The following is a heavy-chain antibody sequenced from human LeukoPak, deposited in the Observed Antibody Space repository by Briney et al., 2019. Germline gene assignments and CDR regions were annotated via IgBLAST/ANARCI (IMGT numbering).Heavy chain of an antibody. Sequence: SVKVSCKASGGTFNNYPISWVRQAPGQGLEWMGGIIPIFGTTNYAPKFQGRVTFTVDESTSTVYMELSSLRSEDTAVYYCARVGGGSSTWYGWFDPWGQGTLVTVSS. CDR3: ARVGGGSSTWYGWFDP. V-gene: IGHV1-69*13. D-gene: IGHD6-13*01. CDR2: IIPIFGTT. J-gene: IGHJ5*02. CDR1: GGTFNNYP.